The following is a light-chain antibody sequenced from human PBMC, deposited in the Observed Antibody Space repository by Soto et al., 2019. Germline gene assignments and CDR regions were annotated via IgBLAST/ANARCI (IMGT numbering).Light chain of an antibody. J-gene: IGKJ1*01. Sequence: EIVMTQSPATLSVSPGERATLFCRASQSVSSNLAWYQQKPGQAPRLLIYGASTRATGIPARFGGSRSGTEFTLTISSLQSEDFAVYYCQQYNNWPWTFGQGTKVEIK. CDR3: QQYNNWPWT. V-gene: IGKV3-15*01. CDR1: QSVSSN. CDR2: GAS.